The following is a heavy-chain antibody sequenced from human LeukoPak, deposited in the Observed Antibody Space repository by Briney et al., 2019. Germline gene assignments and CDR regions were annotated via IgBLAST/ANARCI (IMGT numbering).Heavy chain of an antibody. J-gene: IGHJ4*02. CDR1: GGTFSSYA. CDR3: ARDWVPAAKGPIYYFDY. Sequence: ASVKVSCKASGGTFSSYAISWVRQAPGQGLEWMGRIIPIFGTANYAQKFQGRVTITADESTSTAYMELSSLRSEDTAVYYCARDWVPAAKGPIYYFDYWGQGTLVTVSS. CDR2: IIPIFGTA. D-gene: IGHD2-2*01. V-gene: IGHV1-69*13.